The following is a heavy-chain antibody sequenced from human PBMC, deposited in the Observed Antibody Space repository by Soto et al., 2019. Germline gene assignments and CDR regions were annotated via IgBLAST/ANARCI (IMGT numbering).Heavy chain of an antibody. D-gene: IGHD2-2*01. CDR3: ARDRFALGYCSSTSCYVGYYYYYMDV. Sequence: VSVKVASKASGYTFASYAMQWVLKAPGQRLEWMGWINAGNGNTKYSQKFQGRVTITRDTSASTAYMELSSLRSEDTAVYYCARDRFALGYCSSTSCYVGYYYYYMDVWGKGTTVTVSS. J-gene: IGHJ6*03. CDR1: GYTFASYA. CDR2: INAGNGNT. V-gene: IGHV1-3*01.